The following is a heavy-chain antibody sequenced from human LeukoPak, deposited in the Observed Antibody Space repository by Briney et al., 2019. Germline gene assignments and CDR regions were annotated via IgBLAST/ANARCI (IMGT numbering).Heavy chain of an antibody. Sequence: GGSVKVSCQGSGYTFSSYGISWGRQAPGQRVEWMGWISAYNGNTNYAQKLQGRVTMTTDTSTSTAYMELRSLRSDDTAVYYCARVSYYYGSGSYYSRRPFDYWGQGTLVTVSS. CDR3: ARVSYYYGSGSYYSRRPFDY. D-gene: IGHD3-10*01. V-gene: IGHV1-18*01. J-gene: IGHJ4*02. CDR2: ISAYNGNT. CDR1: GYTFSSYG.